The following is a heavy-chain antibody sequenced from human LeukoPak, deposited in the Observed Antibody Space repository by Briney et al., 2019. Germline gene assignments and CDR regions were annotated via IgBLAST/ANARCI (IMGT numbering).Heavy chain of an antibody. CDR3: AKDKGSGWYYYFDY. J-gene: IGHJ4*02. Sequence: PWGSLRLSCAASGFTFDDYAMHWVRQAPGKGLEWVSGISWNSGSIGYADSVKGRFTISRDNAKNSLYLQMNSLRAEDTALYYCAKDKGSGWYYYFDYWGQGTLVTVSS. CDR1: GFTFDDYA. CDR2: ISWNSGSI. V-gene: IGHV3-9*01. D-gene: IGHD6-19*01.